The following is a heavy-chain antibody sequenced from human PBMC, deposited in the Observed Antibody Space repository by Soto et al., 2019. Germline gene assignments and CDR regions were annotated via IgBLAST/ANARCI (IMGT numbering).Heavy chain of an antibody. CDR1: GGTFSSYT. D-gene: IGHD2-2*01. Sequence: QVQLVQSGAEVKKPGSSVKVSCKASGGTFSSYTISWVRQAPGQGLEWMGRIIPILGIANYAQKFPGRVTITAHKPTSPAYMELRSLRSEDTAVYYCAREGVGSYCSSPRCYLWFDPWGQGTLVTVSS. CDR2: IIPILGIA. CDR3: AREGVGSYCSSPRCYLWFDP. J-gene: IGHJ5*02. V-gene: IGHV1-69*08.